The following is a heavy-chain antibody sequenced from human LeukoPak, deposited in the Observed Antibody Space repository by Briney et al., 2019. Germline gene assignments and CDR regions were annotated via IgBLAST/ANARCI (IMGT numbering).Heavy chain of an antibody. CDR3: ASGAGSGSYNHWFDP. CDR2: IIPIFGTA. J-gene: IGHJ5*02. D-gene: IGHD3-10*01. V-gene: IGHV1-69*05. CDR1: GGTFSSYA. Sequence: SVKVSCKASGGTFSSYAISWVRQAPGQGLEWMGGIIPIFGTANYAQKFQGRVTITTDESTSTAYMELGSLRSEDTAVYYCASGAGSGSYNHWFDPWGQGTLVTVSS.